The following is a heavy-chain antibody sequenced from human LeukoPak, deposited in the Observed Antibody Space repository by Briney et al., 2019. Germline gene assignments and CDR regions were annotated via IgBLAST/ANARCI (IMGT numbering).Heavy chain of an antibody. CDR2: ISYDGSNK. CDR1: GFTFSSYW. Sequence: GGSLRLSCAASGFTFSSYWMHWVRQAPGKGLVWVAVISYDGSNKYYADSAKGRLTISRDNSNNTLYLQMNSLRAEDTAVYFCAKQSNNHYYQKASDYWGQGTLVTVSS. J-gene: IGHJ4*02. CDR3: AKQSNNHYYQKASDY. D-gene: IGHD1-26*01. V-gene: IGHV3-30-3*01.